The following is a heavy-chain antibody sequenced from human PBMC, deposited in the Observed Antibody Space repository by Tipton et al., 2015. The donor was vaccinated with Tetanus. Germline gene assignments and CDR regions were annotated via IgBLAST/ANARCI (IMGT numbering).Heavy chain of an antibody. Sequence: QLVQSGVEVKKPGESLKISCKGSGYSFTNYWIAWLRQMPGEGLEWMGIIYPGESDTRYRPSFQGQVTISADKSTNTAYLQWNSLRASDTAMYYCARGGVDSRVFDFWGQGTLVTVSS. CDR3: ARGGVDSRVFDF. CDR2: IYPGESDT. J-gene: IGHJ4*02. CDR1: GYSFTNYW. D-gene: IGHD3-3*01. V-gene: IGHV5-51*01.